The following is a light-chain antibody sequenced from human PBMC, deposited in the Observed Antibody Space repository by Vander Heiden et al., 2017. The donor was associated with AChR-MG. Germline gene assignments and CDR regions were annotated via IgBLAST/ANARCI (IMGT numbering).Light chain of an antibody. CDR3: SSYTSSSTYVV. CDR1: SSDVGGYNY. V-gene: IGLV2-14*03. Sequence: QSALTQHASVSGSPGQSSALSCTGTSSDVGGYNYVSGYQQDPGKAPKLMIYDGSNRPAGVANRFSGSKPGNTAALTISGLQAEDEADYYCSSYTSSSTYVVFGGGTRLTVL. CDR2: DGS. J-gene: IGLJ2*01.